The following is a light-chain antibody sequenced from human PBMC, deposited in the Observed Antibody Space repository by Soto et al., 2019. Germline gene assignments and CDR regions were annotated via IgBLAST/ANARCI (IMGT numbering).Light chain of an antibody. Sequence: QSALTQPASVSGSPGQSITISCTGSVDYYNYVSWYQQRPGEAPRLIIYEVTNRPSGVSDRFSASRSGNTASMTISGLQAEDEADYYCSSYARNRDVLFGGGTKLTVL. V-gene: IGLV2-14*01. CDR1: VDYYNY. CDR2: EVT. J-gene: IGLJ2*01. CDR3: SSYARNRDVL.